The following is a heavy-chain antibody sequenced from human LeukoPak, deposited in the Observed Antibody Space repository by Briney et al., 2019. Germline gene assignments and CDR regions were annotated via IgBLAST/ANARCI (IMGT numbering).Heavy chain of an antibody. CDR1: GYTFTSYD. D-gene: IGHD2-2*01. V-gene: IGHV1-8*01. J-gene: IGHJ3*02. Sequence: ASVKVSCKASGYTFTSYDINWVRQATGQGLEWMGWMNPNSGNTGYAQKFRGRVTMTRNTSISTAYMELSSLRSEDTAVYYCARDRIVEVPAAIHAFDIWGQGTMVTVSS. CDR3: ARDRIVEVPAAIHAFDI. CDR2: MNPNSGNT.